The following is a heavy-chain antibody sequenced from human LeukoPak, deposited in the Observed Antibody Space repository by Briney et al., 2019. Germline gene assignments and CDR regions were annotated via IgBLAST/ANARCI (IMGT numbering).Heavy chain of an antibody. D-gene: IGHD2-2*01. V-gene: IGHV4-4*07. CDR1: TGSISSYY. Sequence: SETLSLTCTVSTGSISSYYRSWLRQPAGKGLEWIGRMSRSGGSNFNPSLKSRVTISVDSSKRQVSLKLTSVTAADTAVYYCARLLVPAASGAFDIWGQGTIVTVSS. J-gene: IGHJ3*02. CDR3: ARLLVPAASGAFDI. CDR2: MSRSGGS.